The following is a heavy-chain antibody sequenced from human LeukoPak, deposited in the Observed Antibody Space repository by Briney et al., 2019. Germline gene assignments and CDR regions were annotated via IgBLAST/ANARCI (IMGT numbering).Heavy chain of an antibody. CDR1: GVSIITYY. V-gene: IGHV4-59*01. J-gene: IGHJ4*02. D-gene: IGHD4/OR15-4a*01. CDR2: LYSSGTT. Sequence: SETLSLTCSVSGVSIITYYWSWIRQPPGKGLEWLGYLYSSGTTNYNPSLRSRLTISADTSKNQFSLTLNSVTAADTAVYYCARAQTISSFYFDYWGQGILVAVSS. CDR3: ARAQTISSFYFDY.